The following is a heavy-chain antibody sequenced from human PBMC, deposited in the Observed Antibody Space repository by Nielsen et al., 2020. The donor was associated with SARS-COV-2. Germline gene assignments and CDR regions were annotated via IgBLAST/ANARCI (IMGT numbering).Heavy chain of an antibody. CDR2: ISWNSGSI. J-gene: IGHJ3*02. CDR3: AKAWAGYSSTPI. CDR1: GFTFDDYA. Sequence: SLQISCAASGFTFDDYAMHWVRQAPEKGLEWVSGISWNSGSIGYADSVKGRFTISRDNAKHSLYLQMNSLRAEDTALYYCAKAWAGYSSTPIWGQGTMVTVSS. V-gene: IGHV3-9*01. D-gene: IGHD6-19*01.